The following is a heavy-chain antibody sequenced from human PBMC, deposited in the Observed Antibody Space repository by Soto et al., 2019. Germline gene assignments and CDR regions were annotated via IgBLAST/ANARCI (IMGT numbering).Heavy chain of an antibody. V-gene: IGHV1-2*02. CDR3: ARDFRGKTDWLDT. CDR1: GYTFTGYY. J-gene: IGHJ5*02. Sequence: ASVKVSCKASGYTFTGYYIHWVRQAPGQGLEWLGWINPNSGSTSSAQNFQGRVTLTRDTSISTAYMELSRLTPDDTAVYFCARDFRGKTDWLDTWGQGTLVTVSA. CDR2: INPNSGST. D-gene: IGHD3-16*01.